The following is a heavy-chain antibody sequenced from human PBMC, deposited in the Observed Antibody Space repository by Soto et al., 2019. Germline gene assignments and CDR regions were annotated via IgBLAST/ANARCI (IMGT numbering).Heavy chain of an antibody. CDR3: AGSVHF. J-gene: IGHJ4*02. D-gene: IGHD3-10*01. Sequence: QVQLQESGPGLVNPSGTLSLTCAVSGASINRDNWWTWVRQPPGKGLEWIGDIYHTGTTNYDSSLKSRATISIDESKNHFSLKLNSVTAADTAVYYCAGSVHFWGQGTLVAVSS. CDR1: GASINRDNW. CDR2: IYHTGTT. V-gene: IGHV4-4*02.